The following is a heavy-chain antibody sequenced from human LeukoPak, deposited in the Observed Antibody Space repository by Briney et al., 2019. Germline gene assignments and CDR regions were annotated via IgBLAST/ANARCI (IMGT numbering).Heavy chain of an antibody. V-gene: IGHV4-34*01. CDR3: ARGYPVYDYVWGSYRLYYFDY. CDR1: GGSFSGYY. CDR2: INHSGST. Sequence: PSETLSLTCAVYGGSFSGYYWSWIRQPPGKGLEWIGEINHSGSTNYNPSLKSRVTISVDTSKNQLSLKLSSVTAADTAVYYCARGYPVYDYVWGSYRLYYFDYWGQGTLVTVSS. D-gene: IGHD3-16*02. J-gene: IGHJ4*02.